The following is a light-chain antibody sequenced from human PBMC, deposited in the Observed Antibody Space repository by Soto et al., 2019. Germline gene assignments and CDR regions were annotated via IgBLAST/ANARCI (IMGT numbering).Light chain of an antibody. CDR2: EVT. Sequence: QSALTQPPSVSGSPGQSVTISCTGTNRDVGGYDFVSWYQQHPGKAPSLLISEVTKRPSGVPDRFSGSKSGNTASLTVSGLQAEDEAEYYCASYAGSNMAMFGGGTKVTVL. J-gene: IGLJ3*02. CDR3: ASYAGSNMAM. CDR1: NRDVGGYDF. V-gene: IGLV2-8*01.